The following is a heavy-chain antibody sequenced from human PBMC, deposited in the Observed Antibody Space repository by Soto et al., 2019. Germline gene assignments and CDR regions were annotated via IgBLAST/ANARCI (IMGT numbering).Heavy chain of an antibody. V-gene: IGHV3-23*01. CDR3: AKDRLVGPVTLSHFDY. D-gene: IGHD4-4*01. CDR1: GFTFSSYA. Sequence: GGSLRLSCAASGFTFSSYAMSWVRQAPGKGLEWVSAISGSGGSTYYADSVKGRFTISRDNSKNTLYLQMNSLRAEDTAVYYCAKDRLVGPVTLSHFDYWGQGTLVTVSS. J-gene: IGHJ4*02. CDR2: ISGSGGST.